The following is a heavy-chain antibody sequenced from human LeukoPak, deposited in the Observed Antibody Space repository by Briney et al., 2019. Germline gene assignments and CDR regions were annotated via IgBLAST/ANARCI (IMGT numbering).Heavy chain of an antibody. J-gene: IGHJ4*02. V-gene: IGHV3-23*01. CDR1: GFTFSSYA. CDR2: ISGSGGDT. Sequence: GGSLRLSCAASGFTFSSYAMSWVRQASGKGLEWVSAISGSGGDTYYADSVKGRFTISRDNSKYTLYLQMNSLRADDTAVYYCAKGTSPYGDYADYWGQGTLVTVSS. D-gene: IGHD4-17*01. CDR3: AKGTSPYGDYADY.